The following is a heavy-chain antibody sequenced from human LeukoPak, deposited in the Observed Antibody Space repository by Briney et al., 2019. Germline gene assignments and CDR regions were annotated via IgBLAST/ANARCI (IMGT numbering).Heavy chain of an antibody. J-gene: IGHJ5*02. V-gene: IGHV1-69-2*01. CDR3: AAVSQYCSGSPCQDWFDP. CDR1: GYTFTASY. Sequence: ATVKISCKASGYTFTASYIHWVQQAPGKGLEWMGRVDPEDGETLYAENFQGRVTLTADTSTDTAYMELSSLRSEDTAVYYCAAVSQYCSGSPCQDWFDPWGQGTLVTVSS. CDR2: VDPEDGET. D-gene: IGHD2-15*01.